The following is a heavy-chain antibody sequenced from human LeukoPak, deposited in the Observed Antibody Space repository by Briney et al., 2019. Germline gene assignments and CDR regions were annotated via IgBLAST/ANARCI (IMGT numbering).Heavy chain of an antibody. J-gene: IGHJ4*02. D-gene: IGHD6-13*01. CDR3: ARAQQLTYFDY. CDR2: IYTSGST. Sequence: PSETLSLTCTVSGGSISSGSYYGSWIRQPAGKGLEWIGRIYTSGSTNYNPSLKCRVTISVATSKNQFSLNLSSVTAADTAVYYCARAQQLTYFDYWGQGTLVTVSS. CDR1: GGSISSGSYY. V-gene: IGHV4-61*02.